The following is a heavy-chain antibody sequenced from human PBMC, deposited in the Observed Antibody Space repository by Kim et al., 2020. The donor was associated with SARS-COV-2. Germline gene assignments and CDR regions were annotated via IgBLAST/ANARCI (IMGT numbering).Heavy chain of an antibody. CDR2: IYYSGST. V-gene: IGHV4-59*13. CDR1: GGSISSYY. CDR3: ARDSGVDSSGWFLFDY. D-gene: IGHD6-19*01. J-gene: IGHJ4*02. Sequence: SETLSLTCTVSGGSISSYYWSWIRQPPGKGLEWIGYIYYSGSTNYNPSLKSRVTISVDTSKNQFSLKLSSVTAADTAVYYCARDSGVDSSGWFLFDYWGQGTLVTVSS.